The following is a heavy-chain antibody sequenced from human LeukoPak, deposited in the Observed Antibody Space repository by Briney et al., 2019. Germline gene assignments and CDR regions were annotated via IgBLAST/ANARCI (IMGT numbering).Heavy chain of an antibody. V-gene: IGHV1-18*01. CDR1: GYTFTSYG. D-gene: IGHD4-17*01. CDR3: ARDTVTTNPSPSFDY. CDR2: ISAYNGNT. Sequence: ASVKVSCKASGYTFTSYGISWVRQAPGQGLEWMGWISAYNGNTNYAQKLQGRVTMTTDTSTSTAYMELRSLRSDDTAVYYCARDTVTTNPSPSFDYWGQGTLVTVSS. J-gene: IGHJ4*02.